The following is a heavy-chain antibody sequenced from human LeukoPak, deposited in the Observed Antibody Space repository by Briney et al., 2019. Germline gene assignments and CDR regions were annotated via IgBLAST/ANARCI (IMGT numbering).Heavy chain of an antibody. CDR1: GFTFSNYS. CDR3: ARAKRNGFDI. CDR2: VIRSSSTI. Sequence: PGGSLRLSCAASGFTFSNYSMNWVRQAPGKGLKWVSYVIRSSSTIYYADSVKGRFTISRDNAKNSLYLQMNSLRAEDTAVYYCARAKRNGFDIWGQGTMVTVSS. V-gene: IGHV3-48*01. J-gene: IGHJ3*02.